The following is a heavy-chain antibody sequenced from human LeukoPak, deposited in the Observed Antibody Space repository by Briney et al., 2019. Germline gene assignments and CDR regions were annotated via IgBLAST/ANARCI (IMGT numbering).Heavy chain of an antibody. CDR3: ARGFDWLLSSYFDY. Sequence: SETLSLTCSVSGGSISSLYWSWIRQPPGKGLEWIGYIYYTGSTNYNPSLKSRVTMFVDMSKNQFSLRLSSVTAADTAVYYCARGFDWLLSSYFDYWGQGTLVTVSS. J-gene: IGHJ4*02. D-gene: IGHD3-9*01. V-gene: IGHV4-59*08. CDR1: GGSISSLY. CDR2: IYYTGST.